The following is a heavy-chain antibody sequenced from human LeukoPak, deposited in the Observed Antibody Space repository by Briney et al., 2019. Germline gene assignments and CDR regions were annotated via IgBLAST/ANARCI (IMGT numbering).Heavy chain of an antibody. V-gene: IGHV3-30*04. CDR1: GFTFSSYA. CDR3: ARDLGVLRYFDWLSYFDY. D-gene: IGHD3-9*01. CDR2: ISYVGSNK. J-gene: IGHJ4*02. Sequence: PGGSLRHSCAASGFTFSSYAMHWVRQAPGKGLEWVAVISYVGSNKYYADSVKGRFTISRDNSKNTLYLQMNSLRAEDTAVYYCARDLGVLRYFDWLSYFDYWGQGTLVTVSS.